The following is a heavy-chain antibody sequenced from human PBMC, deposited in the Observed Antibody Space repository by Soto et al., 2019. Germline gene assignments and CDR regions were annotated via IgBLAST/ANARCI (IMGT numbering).Heavy chain of an antibody. J-gene: IGHJ3*02. CDR1: GFIFGNYM. CDR3: APHVHCSGGSCHYDAFDI. D-gene: IGHD2-15*01. CDR2: IRDGGEST. Sequence: EVQLLESGGGLVQPGASLRLSCAVSGFIFGNYMMTWVRQAPGKGLEWVSTIRDGGESTYYADPVKGRFTISRDNSKNTLYLKMDSLGVEDTAVYYCAPHVHCSGGSCHYDAFDIRGQGTMVTVSS. V-gene: IGHV3-23*01.